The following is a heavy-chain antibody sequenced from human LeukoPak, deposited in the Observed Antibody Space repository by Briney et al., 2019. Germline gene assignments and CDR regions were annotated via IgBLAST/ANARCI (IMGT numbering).Heavy chain of an antibody. J-gene: IGHJ4*02. CDR3: GKTTVGYSSGQKPAWPVDY. CDR1: GFTFSSYA. D-gene: IGHD5-18*01. Sequence: GGSLRLSRAASGFTFSSYAMSWVRQAPGKGLEWVAGIFGSGGSPHYADSVKGRFTISRDNSRNTVYLQINSLRAEDTAVYYCGKTTVGYSSGQKPAWPVDYWGQGTLVTVSS. CDR2: IFGSGGSP. V-gene: IGHV3-23*01.